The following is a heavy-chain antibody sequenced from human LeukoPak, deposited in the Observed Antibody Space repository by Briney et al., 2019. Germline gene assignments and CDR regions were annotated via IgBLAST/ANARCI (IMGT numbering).Heavy chain of an antibody. V-gene: IGHV1-8*01. CDR1: GYTFTSYD. CDR2: MNPNSGAT. J-gene: IGHJ4*02. CDR3: ARAPHSWGFDY. Sequence: ASVKVSCKASGYTFTSYDFNWLRQATGQGPEWMGWMNPNSGATGYAQKFQGRVTMARSASINTAYMELTNLRSEDTAVYYCARAPHSWGFDYWGQGTLVTVSS. D-gene: IGHD7-27*01.